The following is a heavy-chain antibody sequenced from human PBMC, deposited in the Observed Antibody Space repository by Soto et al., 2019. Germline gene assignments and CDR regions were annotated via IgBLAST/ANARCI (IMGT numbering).Heavy chain of an antibody. V-gene: IGHV3-23*01. CDR1: GFTFSSFA. Sequence: GGSVRLSCAASGFTFSSFAVNWVRQAPGKGLEWVSLISGSGGSTYYADSVKGRFTISRDNSKNTLYLQMNNLRAEDTAVYYCAKGTAVVIYYYYAMNVWGQGTTVTVSS. D-gene: IGHD5-18*01. CDR3: AKGTAVVIYYYYAMNV. CDR2: ISGSGGST. J-gene: IGHJ6*02.